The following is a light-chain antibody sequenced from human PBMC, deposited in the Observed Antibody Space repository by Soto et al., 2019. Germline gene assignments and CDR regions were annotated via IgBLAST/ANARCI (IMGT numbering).Light chain of an antibody. CDR3: QQRSNWPIT. V-gene: IGKV3-11*01. J-gene: IGKJ5*01. CDR2: DVS. Sequence: EIVLTQCPATRSLSLGEGATLPWRASQSVSSYLAWYQQKPGQAPRLLIYDVSNRATGIPARFSGSGSGTDFTLTISSLEPEDFAVYYCQQRSNWPITVGQGTRLEIK. CDR1: QSVSSY.